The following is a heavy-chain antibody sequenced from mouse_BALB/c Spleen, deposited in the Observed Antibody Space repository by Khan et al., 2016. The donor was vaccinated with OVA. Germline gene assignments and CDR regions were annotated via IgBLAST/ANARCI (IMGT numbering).Heavy chain of an antibody. D-gene: IGHD1-1*01. V-gene: IGHV1-18*01. J-gene: IGHJ3*01. CDR3: ARGNYYGSNSWFAY. Sequence: EVQLVESGPELVKPGASMKISCKASGYSFTDYTMNWVKQSHGKNLEWIGLINPYNGYTSYNQKFKGKATLTVDKSSSTAYMELLSLTSEDSAVYYCARGNYYGSNSWFAYWGQGTLVTVSA. CDR1: GYSFTDYT. CDR2: INPYNGYT.